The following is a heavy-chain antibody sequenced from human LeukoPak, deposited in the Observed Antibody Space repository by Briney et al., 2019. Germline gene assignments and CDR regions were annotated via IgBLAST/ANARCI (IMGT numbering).Heavy chain of an antibody. V-gene: IGHV4-59*01. J-gene: IGHJ4*02. D-gene: IGHD3-10*01. CDR3: ARASGWFGDLDYFDY. CDR1: GGSISSYY. Sequence: SETLSLTCTVSGGSISSYYWSWIRQPPGKGLEWIGYIYYIGSTNYNPSLKSRATISLDTSKAHFSLKLTSVTAADTAMYFCARASGWFGDLDYFDYWGQGTLVTVSS. CDR2: IYYIGST.